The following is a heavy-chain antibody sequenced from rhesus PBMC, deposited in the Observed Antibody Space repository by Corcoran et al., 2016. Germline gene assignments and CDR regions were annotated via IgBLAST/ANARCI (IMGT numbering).Heavy chain of an antibody. CDR1: GGSISSGYG. Sequence: QVQLQESGPGLVKPSETLSLTCAVSGGSISSGYGWSWIRQHPGQGLEWIGYIYGRRGNTNDNPSLKSRVTIAKDTSKNQFSLKLSSVTAADTAVYYCARSVGYFDDGGQGVLGTVSA. V-gene: IGHV4S7*01. CDR2: IYGRRGNT. D-gene: IGHD2-15*01. CDR3: ARSVGYFDD. J-gene: IGHJ4*01.